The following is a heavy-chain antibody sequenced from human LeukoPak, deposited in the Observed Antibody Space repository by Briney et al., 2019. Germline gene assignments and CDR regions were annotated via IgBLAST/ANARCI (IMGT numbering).Heavy chain of an antibody. V-gene: IGHV3-64*01. CDR1: GFTFCIYA. J-gene: IGHJ4*02. D-gene: IGHD1-26*01. CDR2: ISSNWGTT. CDR3: ARVDLLGYDY. Sequence: GGSLRLFCAASGFTFCIYAMHWVRQAPGKGLEYVSAISSNWGTTLYANSVKGRFTISRDNSKNTLYLQMGSLRAEDMAVYYCARVDLLGYDYWGQGTLLSVSS.